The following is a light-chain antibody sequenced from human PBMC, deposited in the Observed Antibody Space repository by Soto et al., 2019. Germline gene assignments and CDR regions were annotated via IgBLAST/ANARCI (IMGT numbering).Light chain of an antibody. CDR2: RNN. V-gene: IGLV1-47*01. CDR1: SSNIGSTF. J-gene: IGLJ3*02. CDR3: AAWDDSLSVWV. Sequence: QSVLTQPPSASGTPGQRVTISCSESSSNIGSTFLYWYQHLPGTAPKLLIYRNNQRPSGVPERFSASKSGASASLAISGLRSEDEADYYCAAWDDSLSVWVFGGRTQLTVL.